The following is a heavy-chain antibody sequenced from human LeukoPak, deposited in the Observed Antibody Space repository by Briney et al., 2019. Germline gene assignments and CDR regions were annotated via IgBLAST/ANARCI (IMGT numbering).Heavy chain of an antibody. CDR2: ISSGSSYI. CDR1: GFTFSSYS. V-gene: IGHV3-21*01. CDR3: ARVIVGATAAFDI. J-gene: IGHJ3*02. D-gene: IGHD1-26*01. Sequence: PGGSLRLSCAASGFTFSSYSMNWVRQAPGKGLEWVSSISSGSSYIYYADSVKGRFTISRDNAKNSLYLQMNSLRAEDTAVYYCARVIVGATAAFDIWGQGTMVTVSS.